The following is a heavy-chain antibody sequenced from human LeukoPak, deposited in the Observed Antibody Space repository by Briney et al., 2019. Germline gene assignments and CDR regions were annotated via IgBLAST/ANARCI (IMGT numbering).Heavy chain of an antibody. CDR1: GFIFRNYG. D-gene: IGHD6-13*01. J-gene: IGHJ4*02. Sequence: PGGTLRLSCAASGFIFRNYGMNWVRQPPGKGLEWVSGINWNGGSTGYADSVKGRFTISRDNAKNSLYLQMNSLRAEDTALYYCARGTYSSSWLPSDYWGQGTLVTVSS. CDR2: INWNGGST. CDR3: ARGTYSSSWLPSDY. V-gene: IGHV3-20*04.